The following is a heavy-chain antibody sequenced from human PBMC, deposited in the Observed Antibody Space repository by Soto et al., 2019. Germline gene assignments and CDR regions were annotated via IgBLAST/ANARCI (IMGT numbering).Heavy chain of an antibody. CDR3: TRAQSYCAFDI. J-gene: IGHJ3*02. Sequence: QVQLVQSGAEAKKPGASVKVSCKASGYTFTSYYIHWVRQAPGQGLEWMGIIKPSGGSTTYAQKFQGGVTITRDKSKSTVFMALSSLRSEDWAVYFCTRAQSYCAFDIWCQGTMVTVST. CDR1: GYTFTSYY. D-gene: IGHD2-8*02. CDR2: IKPSGGST. V-gene: IGHV1-46*01.